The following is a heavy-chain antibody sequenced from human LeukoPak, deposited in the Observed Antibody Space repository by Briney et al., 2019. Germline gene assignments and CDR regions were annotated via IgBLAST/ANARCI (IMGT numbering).Heavy chain of an antibody. CDR2: INSDGSST. V-gene: IGHV3-74*01. CDR3: ASPMTTVTPGGY. Sequence: GGSLRLSCAASGFIFSNFWMHWVRQAPGKGLVWVSRINSDGSSTSYADSVKGRFTISRDNAKNTLYLQMNSLRAEDTAVYYCASPMTTVTPGGYWGQGTLVTVSS. J-gene: IGHJ4*02. D-gene: IGHD4-17*01. CDR1: GFIFSNFW.